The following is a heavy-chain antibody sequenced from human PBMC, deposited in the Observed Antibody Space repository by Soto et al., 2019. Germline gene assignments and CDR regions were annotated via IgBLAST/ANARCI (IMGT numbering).Heavy chain of an antibody. D-gene: IGHD6-13*01. J-gene: IGHJ6*03. CDR3: AREFVQGSSWSPWGYYYHYMDV. V-gene: IGHV1-18*01. CDR1: GYTFTSYG. Sequence: QVQLVQSGAEVKKPGASVKVSCKASGYTFTSYGISWVRQAPGQGLEWMGWISAYNGNTNYAQKLQGRITMTTGPSTSKAYMGVRSLRSDDTAVYYCAREFVQGSSWSPWGYYYHYMDVWGKGTTVTVSS. CDR2: ISAYNGNT.